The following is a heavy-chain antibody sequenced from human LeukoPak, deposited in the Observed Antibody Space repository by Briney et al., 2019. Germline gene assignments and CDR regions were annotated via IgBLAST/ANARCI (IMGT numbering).Heavy chain of an antibody. CDR2: INHSGST. D-gene: IGHD6-6*01. Sequence: KPSETLSLTCAVYGGSFSGYYWSWIRQPPGKGLEWIGEINHSGSTNYNPSLKSRVTISVDTSNIQFSLKLSSVTAADTAVYYCARRVGSSDCFDYWGQGTLVTVSS. CDR3: ARRVGSSDCFDY. J-gene: IGHJ4*02. V-gene: IGHV4-34*01. CDR1: GGSFSGYY.